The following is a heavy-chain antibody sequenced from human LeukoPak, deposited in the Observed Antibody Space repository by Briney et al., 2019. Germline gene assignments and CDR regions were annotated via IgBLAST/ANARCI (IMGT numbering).Heavy chain of an antibody. Sequence: SGTLSLTCAVSGGSISSTNWWSWVRQPPGKGLEWIGEIYHSGSTNYNPSLKSRVTISVDKAKNQFSLKLSSVTAADTAVYYCARDKDTGAYHRAPLTYWGQGTLVTVSS. CDR2: IYHSGST. D-gene: IGHD2-8*02. V-gene: IGHV4-4*02. CDR3: ARDKDTGAYHRAPLTY. CDR1: GGSISSTNW. J-gene: IGHJ4*02.